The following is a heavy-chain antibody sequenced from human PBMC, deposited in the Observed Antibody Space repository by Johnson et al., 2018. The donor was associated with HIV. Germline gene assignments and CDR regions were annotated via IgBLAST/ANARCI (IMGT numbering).Heavy chain of an antibody. CDR3: TTEKHAPRAFDI. J-gene: IGHJ3*02. CDR2: IKSKTDGGTP. V-gene: IGHV3-15*01. Sequence: VQLVESGGGVVRPGGSLRLSCAASGFTFDDYGMSWVRQAPGKGLEWVGRIKSKTDGGTPDYAAPVKGRFTISRDDSKNTLYLQMNSLKTEDTAVYYCTTEKHAPRAFDIWGQGTMVTVSS. CDR1: GFTFDDYG. D-gene: IGHD2-2*01.